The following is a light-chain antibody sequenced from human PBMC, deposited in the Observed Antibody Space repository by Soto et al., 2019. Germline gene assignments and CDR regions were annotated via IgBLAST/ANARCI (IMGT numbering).Light chain of an antibody. V-gene: IGKV1-39*01. J-gene: IGKJ5*01. CDR1: QSINSY. CDR3: QQSYSSPIT. CDR2: AS. Sequence: DIQMTQSPSSLSASVGDRVTITCRASQSINSYLNWYQQRPGKAPKLLVYASSLPAGVPSRFSGSGSGTEFTLTISSLQPEDFATYYCQQSYSSPITFGQGTRLEIK.